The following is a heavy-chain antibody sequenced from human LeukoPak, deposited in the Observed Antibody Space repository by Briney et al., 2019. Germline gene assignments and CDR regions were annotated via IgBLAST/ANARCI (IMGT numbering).Heavy chain of an antibody. CDR2: IHHSGSI. CDR1: AYSINGLNY. D-gene: IGHD2-2*01. Sequence: PSETLSLTCAVSAYSINGLNYWGWIRQPPGKGLEWIGSIHHSGSIDFNPSLKSRVTISIDTSKKQFSLKLTYVTAADTAVYYCARFGYCSSTSCYPDLWGQGSLVTVSS. V-gene: IGHV4-38-2*01. J-gene: IGHJ5*02. CDR3: ARFGYCSSTSCYPDL.